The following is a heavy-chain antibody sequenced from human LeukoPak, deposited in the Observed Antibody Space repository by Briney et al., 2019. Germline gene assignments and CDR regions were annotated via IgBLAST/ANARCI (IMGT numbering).Heavy chain of an antibody. CDR1: DGSISSYY. CDR3: ARALVVSSSWYLTSGDAFDI. Sequence: SETLSLTCTVSDGSISSYYWSWIRHPPGKGLEWIGYIYYSGSTSYNPSLKSRVTISVDTSKNQFSLKLSSVTAADTAVYYCARALVVSSSWYLTSGDAFDIWGQGTMVTVSS. CDR2: IYYSGST. V-gene: IGHV4-59*01. J-gene: IGHJ3*02. D-gene: IGHD6-13*01.